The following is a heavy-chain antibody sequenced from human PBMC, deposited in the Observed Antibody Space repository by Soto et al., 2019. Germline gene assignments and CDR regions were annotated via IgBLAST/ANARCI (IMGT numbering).Heavy chain of an antibody. V-gene: IGHV3-74*03. CDR1: GFTLSSYW. CDR2: VSNDGSLT. J-gene: IGHJ6*02. CDR3: ARDGQSGFWSGYYLDG. Sequence: GGSLRLSCEASGFTLSSYWMHWVRQVPGKGLVWVSRVSNDGSLTKYADSVKGRFTISRDNTKNRLYLQMNSLRVEDTAVYYCARDGQSGFWSGYYLDGWGQGTTVTVSS. D-gene: IGHD3-3*01.